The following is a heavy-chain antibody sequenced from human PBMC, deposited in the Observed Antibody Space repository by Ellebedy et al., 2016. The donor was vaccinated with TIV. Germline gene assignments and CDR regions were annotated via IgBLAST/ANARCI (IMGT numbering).Heavy chain of an antibody. V-gene: IGHV1-69*13. CDR2: IFPRFATS. CDR1: RGPFSSYA. J-gene: IGHJ4*02. D-gene: IGHD3-10*01. Sequence: AASVKVSCKASRGPFSSYAISWVRQAPGQGLEWMGGIFPRFATSYYAQRFLGRVTITADESTNTTYLDLSSLRSEDTAVYFCAKSGYFGEGRPMAYDSWGQGTLVTVSS. CDR3: AKSGYFGEGRPMAYDS.